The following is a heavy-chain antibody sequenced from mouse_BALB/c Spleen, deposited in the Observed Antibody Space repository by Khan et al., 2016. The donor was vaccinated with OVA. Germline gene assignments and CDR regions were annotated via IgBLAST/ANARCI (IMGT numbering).Heavy chain of an antibody. Sequence: VQLQQSGADLVKPGASVKLSCTASGFNIKDTYMHWVKQRPEQGLEWIGRIDPANGNTKYDPKFQDKATITADTSSNTAYLQLSSLTSEDTAVYYCARDCWDVFADWGQGTLVTVSA. J-gene: IGHJ3*01. V-gene: IGHV14-3*02. CDR3: ARDCWDVFAD. CDR1: GFNIKDTY. D-gene: IGHD4-1*01. CDR2: IDPANGNT.